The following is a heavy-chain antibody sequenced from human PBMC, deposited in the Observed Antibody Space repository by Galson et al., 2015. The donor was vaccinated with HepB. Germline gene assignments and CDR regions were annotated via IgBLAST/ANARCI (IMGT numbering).Heavy chain of an antibody. V-gene: IGHV1-46*01. D-gene: IGHD3-3*01. CDR1: GYTFTSYY. CDR2: INPSGGST. CDR3: ARESYYDFWSGYYYYYYGMDV. J-gene: IGHJ6*02. Sequence: SVKVSCKASGYTFTSYYMHWVRQAPGQGLEWMGIINPSGGSTSYAQKFQGRVTMTRDTSTSTVYMELSSLRSEDTAVYYCARESYYDFWSGYYYYYYGMDVWRQGTTVTVSS.